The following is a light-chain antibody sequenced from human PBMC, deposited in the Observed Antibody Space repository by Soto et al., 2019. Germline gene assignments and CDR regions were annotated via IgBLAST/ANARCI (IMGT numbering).Light chain of an antibody. CDR3: SSYTSSSTRV. CDR2: DVT. J-gene: IGLJ1*01. V-gene: IGLV2-14*01. CDR1: SSDVGGYNY. Sequence: QSVLTQPASVSGSPGQSITISCTGTSSDVGGYNYVSWFQQHPGRAPKLIIYDVTNRPSGVSNRFSGSKSGNTASLTISGLQAEDEADYYCSSYTSSSTRVFGPGTKVTVL.